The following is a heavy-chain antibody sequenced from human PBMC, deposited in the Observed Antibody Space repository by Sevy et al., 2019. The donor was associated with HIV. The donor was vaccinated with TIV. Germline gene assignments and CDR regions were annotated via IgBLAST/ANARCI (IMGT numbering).Heavy chain of an antibody. V-gene: IGHV1-18*01. D-gene: IGHD2-15*01. CDR2: ISGYTGDT. CDR1: GYSFTRYG. J-gene: IGHJ4*02. CDR3: ARDKPQGVVILPGSMWGGIDY. Sequence: ASGKVSCTASGYSFTRYGISWVRQAPGQGLEWMGWISGYTGDTNFAQSLQGRVIMTTDTSTSTAYMELRSLTSDDTAVYYCARDKPQGVVILPGSMWGGIDYWGQGTLVTVSS.